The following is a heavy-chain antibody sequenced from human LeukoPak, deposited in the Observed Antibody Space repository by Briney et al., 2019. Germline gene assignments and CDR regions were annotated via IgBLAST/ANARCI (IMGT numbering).Heavy chain of an antibody. J-gene: IGHJ2*01. CDR1: GGSISSYY. CDR3: ARGGADWYFDL. Sequence: SETLSLTCTVSGGSISSYYWSWIRQPPGRELEWIGEINHSGSTNNNPSLKGRVTISVDTSKNQVSLRLNSVTAADTAVYYCARGGADWYFDLWGRGTLVTVSS. V-gene: IGHV4-34*01. D-gene: IGHD3-16*01. CDR2: INHSGST.